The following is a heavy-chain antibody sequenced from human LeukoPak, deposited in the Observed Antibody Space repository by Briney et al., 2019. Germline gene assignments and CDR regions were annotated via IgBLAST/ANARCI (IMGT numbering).Heavy chain of an antibody. J-gene: IGHJ4*02. Sequence: ASVKVSCKASGYTFTSYGISWVRQAPGQGLEWMGWISAYNGNTNYAQKLQGRVTMTTDTSTSTAYMELRSLRSDDTAVYYCARDPSIVVVPAAIPAMDYWGQGTLVTVSS. CDR3: ARDPSIVVVPAAIPAMDY. V-gene: IGHV1-18*01. D-gene: IGHD2-2*01. CDR1: GYTFTSYG. CDR2: ISAYNGNT.